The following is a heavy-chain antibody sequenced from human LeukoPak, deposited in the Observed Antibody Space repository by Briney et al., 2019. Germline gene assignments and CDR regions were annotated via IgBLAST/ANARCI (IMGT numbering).Heavy chain of an antibody. CDR2: ISPDGYN. D-gene: IGHD2-2*01. CDR3: TRHDVVPVLGHGMAD. V-gene: IGHV4-59*08. J-gene: IGHJ6*02. Sequence: PSETLSLTCSVSGAYIGTYYWSWMRQAPGKGLEWIGYISPDGYNLNTPSLRSRVTITRDTPENQSSLILSSVTAADTAVYYCTRHDVVPVLGHGMADWGQGTTVTVAS. CDR1: GAYIGTYY.